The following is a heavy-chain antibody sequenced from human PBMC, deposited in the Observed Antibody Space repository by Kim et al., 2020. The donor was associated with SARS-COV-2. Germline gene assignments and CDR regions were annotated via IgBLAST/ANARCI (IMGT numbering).Heavy chain of an antibody. Sequence: GGSLRLSCAASGFTFSDYQMNWVRQAPGKGLEWVASISGRGSTISFADSVQGRVSITRDNAKNSVHLQMNNLRAEDTAVYYCASGTFGSYWGQGTLVTVSS. CDR1: GFTFSDYQ. CDR2: ISGRGSTI. V-gene: IGHV3-48*03. CDR3: ASGTFGSY. J-gene: IGHJ4*02. D-gene: IGHD3-10*01.